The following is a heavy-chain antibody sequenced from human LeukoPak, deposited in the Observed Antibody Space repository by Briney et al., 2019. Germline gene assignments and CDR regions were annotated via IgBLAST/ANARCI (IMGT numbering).Heavy chain of an antibody. D-gene: IGHD2-2*01. CDR1: GGSINSSPYY. Sequence: PSQTLSLTCTVSGGSINSSPYYWGWIRQPPGKGLEWIGSISYSGSTYYNPSLQSRVTISVDTFKTQFSLKLNSVAADTAVYYCARWLVAAAIDYWGQGTLVTVSS. CDR3: ARWLVAAAIDY. V-gene: IGHV4-39*07. J-gene: IGHJ4*02. CDR2: ISYSGST.